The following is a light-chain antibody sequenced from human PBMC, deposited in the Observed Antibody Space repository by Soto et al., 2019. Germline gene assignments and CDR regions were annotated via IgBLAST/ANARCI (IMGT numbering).Light chain of an antibody. Sequence: DIQMTQSPSSLSASVGDRVTITCRASQSISGYLNWYQQKAGTAPKLLIYAASSLQSGVPSRFSGSGSGTDFTLTISSLQPEDFATYHCQQSYSSPRTFGQGTKLEIK. CDR1: QSISGY. CDR2: AAS. CDR3: QQSYSSPRT. J-gene: IGKJ2*01. V-gene: IGKV1-39*01.